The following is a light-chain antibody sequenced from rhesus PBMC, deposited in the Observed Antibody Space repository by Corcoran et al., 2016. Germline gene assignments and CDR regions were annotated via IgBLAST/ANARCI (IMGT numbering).Light chain of an antibody. V-gene: IGKV1-43*02. CDR2: KES. CDR1: QGISTY. CDR3: LQYNSDPLT. J-gene: IGKJ4*01. Sequence: DIQMTQSPSSLSASVGDRVTITCRASQGISTYLNWYQQKPGKASKRLLYKESRLESGVPSRFNGSGSGTDFTLTISSLQPEDFATYYCLQYNSDPLTFGGGTKVELK.